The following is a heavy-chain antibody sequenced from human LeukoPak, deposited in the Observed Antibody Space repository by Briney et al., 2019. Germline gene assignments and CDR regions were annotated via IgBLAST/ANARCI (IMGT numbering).Heavy chain of an antibody. Sequence: SQTLSLTCAVSGGSISSGGYSWSWIRQPPGKGLEWIGYIYHSGSTYYNPSLKSRVTISVDRSKNQFSLKLSSVTAADTAVYYCTRFSTSSNWFDPWGQGTLVTVSS. CDR3: TRFSTSSNWFDP. CDR2: IYHSGST. J-gene: IGHJ5*02. D-gene: IGHD2-2*01. CDR1: GGSISSGGYS. V-gene: IGHV4-30-2*01.